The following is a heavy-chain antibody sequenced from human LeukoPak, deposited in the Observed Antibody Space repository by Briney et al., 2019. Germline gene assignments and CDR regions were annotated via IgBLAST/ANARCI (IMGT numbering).Heavy chain of an antibody. V-gene: IGHV4-59*01. CDR3: ARDRSVYLGDAFDI. CDR2: IYYSGST. Sequence: SETLSLTCTVCGGSISSYYWSWIRQPRGKGLEWIGYIYYSGSTNYNPSLKSRVTISVDTSKIQFYLKLSSVTAADTAVYYCARDRSVYLGDAFDIWGQGTMVTVSS. CDR1: GGSISSYY. D-gene: IGHD2/OR15-2a*01. J-gene: IGHJ3*02.